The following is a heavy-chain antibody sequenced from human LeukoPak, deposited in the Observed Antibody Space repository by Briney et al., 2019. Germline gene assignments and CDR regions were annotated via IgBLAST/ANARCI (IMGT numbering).Heavy chain of an antibody. J-gene: IGHJ2*01. V-gene: IGHV3-23*01. CDR2: ISGSGGST. CDR1: GFTFSSHA. D-gene: IGHD6-19*01. CDR3: AKSMTLQWRGFFDL. Sequence: HPGGSLRLSCAASGFTFSSHALSWVRQAPGKGLEWVSYISGSGGSTDYADSVRGRFTISRDNSKNTLYLQKNSLRADDTAIYYCAKSMTLQWRGFFDLWGRGTHVTVSS.